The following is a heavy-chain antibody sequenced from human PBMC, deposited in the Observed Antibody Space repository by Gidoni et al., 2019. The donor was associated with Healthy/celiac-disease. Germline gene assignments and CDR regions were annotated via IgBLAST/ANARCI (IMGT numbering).Heavy chain of an antibody. Sequence: QVQLVQSGAEVKTPGASVKVSGKVSGYTLTELSMHWVRQAPGKGLEWMGCFDPEDGETIYAQKFQGRVTMTEDTSTDTAYMELSSLRSEDTAVYYCATDLVAVAADDAFDIWGQGTMVTVSS. CDR2: FDPEDGET. CDR3: ATDLVAVAADDAFDI. D-gene: IGHD6-19*01. CDR1: GYTLTELS. J-gene: IGHJ3*02. V-gene: IGHV1-24*01.